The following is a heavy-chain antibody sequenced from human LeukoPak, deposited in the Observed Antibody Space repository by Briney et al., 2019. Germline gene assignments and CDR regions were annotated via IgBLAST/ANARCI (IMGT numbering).Heavy chain of an antibody. CDR2: VSSSSSTI. J-gene: IGHJ4*02. V-gene: IGHV3-48*01. CDR1: GFTFSSYA. D-gene: IGHD3-3*01. CDR3: ARMESGYYTGPFDY. Sequence: GGSLRLSCAASGFTFSSYAMSWVRQAPGKGLEWVSYVSSSSSTIYYADSVKGRFTISRDNAKNSLYLQMNSLRAEDTAVYYCARMESGYYTGPFDYWGQGTLVTVSS.